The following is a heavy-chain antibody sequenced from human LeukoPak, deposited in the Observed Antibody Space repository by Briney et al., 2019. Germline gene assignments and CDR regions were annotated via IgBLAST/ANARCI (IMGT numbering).Heavy chain of an antibody. Sequence: GGSLRLSCAASGFTFSSYEMNWVRQAPGKGLEWVSYISSSGSTIYYADSVKGRFTISRDNAKNSLYLQMNSLRAEDTAVYYCARDIRVGYSYGRGSFDYWGQGTLVTVSS. CDR3: ARDIRVGYSYGRGSFDY. J-gene: IGHJ4*02. V-gene: IGHV3-48*03. CDR1: GFTFSSYE. CDR2: ISSSGSTI. D-gene: IGHD5-18*01.